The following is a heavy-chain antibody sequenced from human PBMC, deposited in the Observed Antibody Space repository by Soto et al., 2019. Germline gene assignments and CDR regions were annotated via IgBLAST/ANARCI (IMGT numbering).Heavy chain of an antibody. Sequence: QVHLVQSVAEVRRPGSSVKLSCKASGGTVSVDSITWLRQAPGHTVEWIGGIIPLFGAGNVADRVKARVTLSADESTSTAYMELRSLRSEDTAKYYCARTIRGEAAAIPHPFDVWGQGTTVIVSP. CDR2: IIPLFGAG. CDR1: GGTVSVDS. J-gene: IGHJ3*01. V-gene: IGHV1-69*01. CDR3: ARTIRGEAAAIPHPFDV. D-gene: IGHD2-2*01.